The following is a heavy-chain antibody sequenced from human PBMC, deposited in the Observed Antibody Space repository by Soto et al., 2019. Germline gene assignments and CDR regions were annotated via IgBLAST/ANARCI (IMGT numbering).Heavy chain of an antibody. CDR3: ARAPSSSHYLDY. Sequence: PGGSMRLSCVASGFSFSTYAMHWVRQTPGKGLEWVAILSNDGNTKYYADSVKGRFTISRDNSKNTLYLQMNSLRAEDTAVYYCARAPSSSHYLDYWGQGTLVTVSS. V-gene: IGHV3-30-3*01. CDR1: GFSFSTYA. CDR2: LSNDGNTK. J-gene: IGHJ4*02.